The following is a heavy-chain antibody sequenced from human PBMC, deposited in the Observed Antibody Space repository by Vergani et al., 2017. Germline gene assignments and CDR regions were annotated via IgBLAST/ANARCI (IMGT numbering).Heavy chain of an antibody. Sequence: EVQLLESGGGLVQPGGSLRLSCEASGFSFPGYAMSWVRQAPGKGLEWVSSVSGSSATPYYADSVKGRFIISRDNSENTLHLQTNSLRADDTAVYYCTKDTLEAVYFDYWGQGTLVTVSS. CDR1: GFSFPGYA. CDR3: TKDTLEAVYFDY. D-gene: IGHD5-24*01. CDR2: VSGSSATP. V-gene: IGHV3-23*01. J-gene: IGHJ4*02.